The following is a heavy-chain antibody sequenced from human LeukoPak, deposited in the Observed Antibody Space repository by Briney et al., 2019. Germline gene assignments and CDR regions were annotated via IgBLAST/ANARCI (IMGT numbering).Heavy chain of an antibody. J-gene: IGHJ6*03. CDR1: GGSISGISYY. CDR2: IYYSGYT. Sequence: PSETLSLTCTVSGGSISGISYYWGWIRQPPGKGLEWIGCIYYSGYTNYKSSLKSRVTISVDTSKNQFSLKLSSVTAADTAVYYCARTTMVRGTYYMDVWGKGTTVTVSS. CDR3: ARTTMVRGTYYMDV. V-gene: IGHV4-61*05. D-gene: IGHD3-10*01.